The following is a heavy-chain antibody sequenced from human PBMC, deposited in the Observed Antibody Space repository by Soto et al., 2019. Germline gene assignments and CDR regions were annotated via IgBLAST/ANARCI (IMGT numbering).Heavy chain of an antibody. Sequence: QVQLQESGPGLVKPSQTLSLTCTVSGGSISSGNYYWSWIRQHPGKGLEWIGYIDYSGSTSYNPSLNSRVTISVDTSKNHFSLKLSSVTAADTAVYYCARVFSDSSSFFDPWGQGTLVTVSS. CDR3: ARVFSDSSSFFDP. V-gene: IGHV4-31*03. CDR1: GGSISSGNYY. J-gene: IGHJ5*02. CDR2: IDYSGST. D-gene: IGHD6-13*01.